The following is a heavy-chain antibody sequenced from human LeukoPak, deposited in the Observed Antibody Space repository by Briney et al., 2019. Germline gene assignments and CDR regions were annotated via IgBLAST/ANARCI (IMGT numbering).Heavy chain of an antibody. V-gene: IGHV3-11*01. CDR1: GFTFSDYY. CDR3: ARDHYTAMANDY. CDR2: ISSSGSTI. J-gene: IGHJ4*02. Sequence: GGSLRLSCAASGFTFSDYYMSWIRQAPGKGLEWVSYISSSGSTIYYADSVKGRFTISRDNAKNSLYLQMNSLRAEDTAVYHCARDHYTAMANDYWGQGTLVTVSS. D-gene: IGHD5-18*01.